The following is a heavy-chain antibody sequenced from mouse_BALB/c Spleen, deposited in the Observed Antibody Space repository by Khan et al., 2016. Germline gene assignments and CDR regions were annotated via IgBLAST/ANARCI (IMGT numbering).Heavy chain of an antibody. J-gene: IGHJ3*01. D-gene: IGHD2-4*01. CDR2: LWGDGST. V-gene: IGHV2-6-7*01. CDR3: ASYYDYDGGFAY. CDR1: GFSITGFA. Sequence: VELVESGPGLVAPSQSLSITCTVSGFSITGFAVNWVRQPPGKGLEWLGVLWGDGSTDYDSALKSRLSISKDDSKSQVFLKMNSLQTDDTARYYCASYYDYDGGFAYWGQGTLVTVSA.